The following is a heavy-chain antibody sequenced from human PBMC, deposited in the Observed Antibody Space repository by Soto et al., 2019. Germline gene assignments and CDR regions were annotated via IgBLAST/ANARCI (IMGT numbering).Heavy chain of an antibody. CDR2: ISGSGGST. CDR1: GFNFSSYA. Sequence: GGSLRLSCAASGFNFSSYAMSWVRQAPEKGLEWVSAISGSGGSTYYADSVKGRFTISRDNSKNTQYLQMNILRAEYTAVYFCSNPRDEWGITMIVVAGFDYWGQGTLVTVSS. V-gene: IGHV3-23*01. J-gene: IGHJ4*02. D-gene: IGHD3-22*01. CDR3: SNPRDEWGITMIVVAGFDY.